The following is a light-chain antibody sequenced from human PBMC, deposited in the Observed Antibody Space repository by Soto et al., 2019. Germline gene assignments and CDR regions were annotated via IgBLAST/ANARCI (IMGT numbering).Light chain of an antibody. V-gene: IGKV1-5*03. J-gene: IGKJ1*01. CDR2: KAS. CDR3: QQYNSYSWT. Sequence: DIQMTPSPSTLSASVGDRVTITCRASQSISSWLAWYQQKPGKAPKLLIYKASSLESGVPSRFSGSGSGTEFTLTISSLQPDDFATYYCQQYNSYSWTFGQGTKGDIK. CDR1: QSISSW.